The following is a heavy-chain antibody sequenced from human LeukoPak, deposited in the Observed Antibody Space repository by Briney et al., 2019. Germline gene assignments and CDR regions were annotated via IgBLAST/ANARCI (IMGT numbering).Heavy chain of an antibody. J-gene: IGHJ4*02. CDR1: GFIFSNYG. CDR2: IKKDASEI. V-gene: IGHV3-7*01. D-gene: IGHD3-16*01. Sequence: GRSLRLSCAASGFIFSNYGMNWVRQAPGKGLEWVAFIKKDASEIDYVDSLKGRVTISRDDAKNSLDLQMNSLRVDDTAVYYCARWRGGQSEFDSWGQGTLVTVSS. CDR3: ARWRGGQSEFDS.